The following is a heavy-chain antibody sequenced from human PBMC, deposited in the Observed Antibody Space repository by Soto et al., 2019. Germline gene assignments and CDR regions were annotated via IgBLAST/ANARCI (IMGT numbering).Heavy chain of an antibody. J-gene: IGHJ4*02. D-gene: IGHD1-26*01. Sequence: QVQLVESGGGVVQPGRSLRLSCAASGFTFSSYGMHWVRQAPGKGLEWVAVISYDGSNKYXADSVKGRFTISRDXSKNTLXXXXXXXXXXXTAVYYCARSPYSVSYLAYFDYWGQGTLVTVSS. CDR2: ISYDGSNK. CDR1: GFTFSSYG. V-gene: IGHV3-30*03. CDR3: ARSPYSVSYLAYFDY.